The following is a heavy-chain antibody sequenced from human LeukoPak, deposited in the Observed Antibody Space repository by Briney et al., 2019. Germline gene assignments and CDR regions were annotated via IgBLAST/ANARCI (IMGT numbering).Heavy chain of an antibody. Sequence: GGSLRLSCAASGLTFSSYGMHWVRQAPGKGLEWVAVIWYDGSNKYYADSVKGRFTISRDNSKNTLYLQMNSLRAGDTAVYYCARDHCSSTSCYWFDPWGQGTLVTVSS. CDR1: GLTFSSYG. V-gene: IGHV3-33*01. CDR2: IWYDGSNK. J-gene: IGHJ5*02. D-gene: IGHD2-2*01. CDR3: ARDHCSSTSCYWFDP.